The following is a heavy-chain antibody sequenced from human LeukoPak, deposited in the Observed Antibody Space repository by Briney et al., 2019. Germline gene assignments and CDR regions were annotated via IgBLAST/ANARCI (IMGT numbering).Heavy chain of an antibody. V-gene: IGHV3-30*02. CDR2: IRYDGSNK. CDR1: GFTFSSYG. J-gene: IGHJ4*02. D-gene: IGHD1-1*01. Sequence: GGSLRLSCAASGFTFSSYGMHWIRQAPGKGLEWVAFIRYDGSNKYYADSVKGRFTISRDNSKNTLYLQMNSLRAEDTAVYYCAKLHTTGTPNGDYWGQGTLVTVSS. CDR3: AKLHTTGTPNGDY.